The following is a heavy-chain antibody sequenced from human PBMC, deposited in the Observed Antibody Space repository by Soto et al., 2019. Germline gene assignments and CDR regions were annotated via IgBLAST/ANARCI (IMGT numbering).Heavy chain of an antibody. CDR1: GFTFSSYW. D-gene: IGHD3-3*01. CDR2: IKPDGSDT. V-gene: IGHV3-7*01. Sequence: GGSLRLSCAASGFTFSSYWMTWVRQAPGKGLEFLATIKPDGSDTYYVDSVRGRFTISRDNAKNSLSLQMNSLKAEDTALYYCATDLNWSGTWGQGTMVTVSS. CDR3: ATDLNWSGT. J-gene: IGHJ3*01.